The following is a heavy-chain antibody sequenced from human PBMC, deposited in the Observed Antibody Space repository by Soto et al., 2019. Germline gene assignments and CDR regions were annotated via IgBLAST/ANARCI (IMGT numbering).Heavy chain of an antibody. V-gene: IGHV4-59*01. J-gene: IGHJ3*02. D-gene: IGHD2-2*01. CDR2: IHYSGST. Sequence: SETLSLTCTVSGGSICTYYWGWIRQPPGKGQEWIGYIHYSGSTNYSPSLKSRITISVDTSKNQFSLKLSSVTAADTAVYYCARIYCSMTSPYDPFDIWGQGTMCTGSS. CDR1: GGSICTYY. CDR3: ARIYCSMTSPYDPFDI.